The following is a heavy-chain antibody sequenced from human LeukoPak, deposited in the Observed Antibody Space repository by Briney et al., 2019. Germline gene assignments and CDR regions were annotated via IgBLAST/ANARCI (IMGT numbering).Heavy chain of an antibody. J-gene: IGHJ4*02. CDR1: GFTFSSYA. D-gene: IGHD3-10*01. V-gene: IGHV3-23*01. Sequence: PGGSLRLSCAASGFTFSSYAMSWVRQAPGKGLEWVSAISGGGGSTYYADSVKGRFTISRDNSKNTLYLQMNSLRAEDTAVYYCAKDHKGPNYYGSGSYSFDYWGQGTLVTVSS. CDR3: AKDHKGPNYYGSGSYSFDY. CDR2: ISGGGGST.